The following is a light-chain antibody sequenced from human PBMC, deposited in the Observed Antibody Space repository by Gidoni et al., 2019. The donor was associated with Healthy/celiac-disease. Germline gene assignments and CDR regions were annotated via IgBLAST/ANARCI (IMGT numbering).Light chain of an antibody. CDR2: AAS. CDR1: QGIRND. CDR3: LQDYNYPLT. J-gene: IGKJ1*01. V-gene: IGKV1-6*01. Sequence: AIQMTQSPSSLSASVGDRVTITCRASQGIRNDLGWYQQKPWKAPKLLIYAASSLQSGVPSRFSGSGSGTDFTLTISSLQPDDLATYYFLQDYNYPLTFGQGTKVEIK.